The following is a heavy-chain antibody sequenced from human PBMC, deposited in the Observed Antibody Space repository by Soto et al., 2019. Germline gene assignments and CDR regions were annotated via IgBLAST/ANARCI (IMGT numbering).Heavy chain of an antibody. CDR2: ISYDGSNK. CDR3: ARAIDYYDSSGPSY. J-gene: IGHJ4*02. Sequence: GGSLSLSCAPSGFPFSGHAMPWVRQAPGKGLEWVAVISYDGSNKYYADSVKGRFTISRDNSKNTLYLQMNSLRAEDTAVYYCARAIDYYDSSGPSYWGQGTLVTVSS. D-gene: IGHD3-22*01. V-gene: IGHV3-30-3*01. CDR1: GFPFSGHA.